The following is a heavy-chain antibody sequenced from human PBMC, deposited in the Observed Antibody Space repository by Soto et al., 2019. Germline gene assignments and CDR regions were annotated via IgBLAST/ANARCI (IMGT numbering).Heavy chain of an antibody. J-gene: IGHJ4*02. CDR3: ATDKDSTYDY. Sequence: QVQLVQSGAEVKKPGSSVKVSCKASGGTFSSYSFTWVRQAPGQGLEWMGRIIPILGIANYAQNFQGRVTINADKSTSTAYMELSSLRPEDTAVYYCATDKDSTYDYWGQGTLVTVSS. V-gene: IGHV1-69*08. CDR2: IIPILGIA. D-gene: IGHD4-4*01. CDR1: GGTFSSYS.